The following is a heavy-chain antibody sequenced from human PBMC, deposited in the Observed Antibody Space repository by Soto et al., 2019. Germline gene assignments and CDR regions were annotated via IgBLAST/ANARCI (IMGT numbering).Heavy chain of an antibody. D-gene: IGHD6-13*01. CDR1: GFTFSSYG. V-gene: IGHV3-30*18. CDR3: AKDSGYSSSWYVDY. J-gene: IGHJ4*02. CDR2: ISYDGSNK. Sequence: TGGSLRLSCAASGFTFSSYGMHWVRQAPGKGLEWVAVISYDGSNKYYADSVKGRFTISRDNSKNTLYLQMNSLRAEDTAVYYCAKDSGYSSSWYVDYWGQGTLVTVSS.